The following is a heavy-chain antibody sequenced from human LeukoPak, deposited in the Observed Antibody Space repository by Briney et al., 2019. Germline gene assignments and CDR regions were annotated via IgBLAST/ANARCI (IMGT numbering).Heavy chain of an antibody. J-gene: IGHJ3*02. Sequence: SVKVSCKGSGFTFTSSAMQWVRQARGQRLEWIGWIVVGSGNTNYAQKFQERVTITRDMSTSTAYMELSSLRSEDTAVYYCAAQPHDYDYVWGSYRWSDAFDIWGQGTMVTVSS. CDR3: AAQPHDYDYVWGSYRWSDAFDI. CDR2: IVVGSGNT. CDR1: GFTFTSSA. D-gene: IGHD3-16*02. V-gene: IGHV1-58*02.